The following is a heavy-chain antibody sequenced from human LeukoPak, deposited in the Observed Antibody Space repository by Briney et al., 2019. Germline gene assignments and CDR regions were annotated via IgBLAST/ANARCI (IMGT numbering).Heavy chain of an antibody. J-gene: IGHJ4*02. CDR2: IYTSGTT. Sequence: PSETLSLTCTVSGGSISIGGYYWSWIRRAPGKGLEWIGRIYTSGTTNYNPSLKSRVTMSVDTSKNQFSLNLTSVTVADTAVYYCAREGTTRPLDYWGQGTLVTVSS. CDR3: AREGTTRPLDY. D-gene: IGHD6-6*01. V-gene: IGHV4-61*02. CDR1: GGSISIGGYY.